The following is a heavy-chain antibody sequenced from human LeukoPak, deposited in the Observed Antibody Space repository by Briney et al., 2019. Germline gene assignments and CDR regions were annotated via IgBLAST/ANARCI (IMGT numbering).Heavy chain of an antibody. CDR2: INPNSGDT. D-gene: IGHD4-11*01. V-gene: IGHV1-2*02. J-gene: IGHJ5*02. CDR1: GYTFTDYY. CDR3: ARYDYSNSFDP. Sequence: ASVKVSCKASGYTFTDYYMHWVRQAPGQGLEWMGWINPNSGDTNYAQKFQGRVTMTRDMSISTAYMELSRLSSDDTAVYYCARYDYSNSFDPWGQGTLVTVSS.